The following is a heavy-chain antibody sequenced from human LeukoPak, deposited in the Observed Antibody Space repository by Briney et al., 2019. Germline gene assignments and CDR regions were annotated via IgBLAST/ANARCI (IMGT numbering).Heavy chain of an antibody. CDR3: AKVDMEWELLRWWDY. CDR2: ISYDGSNK. V-gene: IGHV3-30*18. Sequence: PGRSLRLSCAASGFTFSSYGMHWVRQAPGKGLEWVAVISYDGSNKYYADSVKGRFTISRDNSKNTLYLQMNSLRAEDTAVYYCAKVDMEWELLRWWDYWGQGTLVTVSS. J-gene: IGHJ4*02. D-gene: IGHD1-26*01. CDR1: GFTFSSYG.